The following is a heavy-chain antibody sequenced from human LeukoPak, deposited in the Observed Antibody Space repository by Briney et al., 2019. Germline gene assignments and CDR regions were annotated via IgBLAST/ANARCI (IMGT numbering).Heavy chain of an antibody. V-gene: IGHV1-2*02. CDR1: GFSFSGYY. D-gene: IGHD2-21*01. CDR2: INPSGGT. Sequence: GASVKVSCKASGFSFSGYYIHWVRQAPGQGLEWMGWINPSGGTKYAQKFQGSVTLTRDTSISTAYMERTRLTSDDTAVYYCARGCGDGYCYFVHWGQGTLVTVSS. J-gene: IGHJ4*02. CDR3: ARGCGDGYCYFVH.